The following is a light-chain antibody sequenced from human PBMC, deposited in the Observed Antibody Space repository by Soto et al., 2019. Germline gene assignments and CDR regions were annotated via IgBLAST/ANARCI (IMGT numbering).Light chain of an antibody. CDR3: NSYTSSSTFPWV. J-gene: IGLJ3*02. Sequence: QSVLTQPASVSGSPGQSITISCTGTNNDVGGYDYVSWYQHHPGKAPKLMIYDVSNRPSGVSNRFSGSKSGNTASLTISGLQAEDEADYYCNSYTSSSTFPWVFGGGTKVTVL. V-gene: IGLV2-14*03. CDR2: DVS. CDR1: NNDVGGYDY.